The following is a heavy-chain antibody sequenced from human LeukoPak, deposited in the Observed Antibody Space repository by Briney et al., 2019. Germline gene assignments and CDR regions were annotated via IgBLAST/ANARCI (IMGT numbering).Heavy chain of an antibody. D-gene: IGHD6-19*01. Sequence: GGSLRLSCGGSGFTFSNYSINWVRQAPGKGLEWVSSISSRSIYIYYAGSVEGRFTISRDDARNSVYLQMNSLRADDTAVYYCARIWSGWYDKFFDPWGQGTLVTVSS. V-gene: IGHV3-21*01. CDR1: GFTFSNYS. CDR2: ISSRSIYI. CDR3: ARIWSGWYDKFFDP. J-gene: IGHJ5*02.